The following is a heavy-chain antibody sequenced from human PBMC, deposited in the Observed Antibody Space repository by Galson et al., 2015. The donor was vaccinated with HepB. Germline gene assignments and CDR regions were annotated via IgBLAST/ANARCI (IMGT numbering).Heavy chain of an antibody. D-gene: IGHD6-19*01. V-gene: IGHV4-4*02. CDR2: IYHSGST. CDR3: ARDILAVAKPDY. Sequence: SETLSLTCAVSGGSVSSNNWWSWVRQPPGKGLEWIGEIYHSGSTNYSPSLKSRVTISVDKSKNQFSLELSSVTAADTAVYYCARDILAVAKPDYWGQGTLVTVSS. J-gene: IGHJ4*02. CDR1: GGSVSSNNW.